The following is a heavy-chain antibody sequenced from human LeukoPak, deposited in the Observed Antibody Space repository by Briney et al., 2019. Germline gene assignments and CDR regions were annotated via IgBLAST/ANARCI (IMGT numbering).Heavy chain of an antibody. CDR1: GGTFSSYA. V-gene: IGHV1-69*01. J-gene: IGHJ4*02. CDR3: ARGLRGYYDSSGYQR. CDR2: IIPIFGTA. Sequence: ASVKVSCKAAGGTFSSYAISWVRQAPGQGLEWMGGIIPIFGTANYAQKFQGRVTITADESTSTAYMELSSLRSEDTAVYYCARGLRGYYDSSGYQRWGQGTLVTVSS. D-gene: IGHD3-22*01.